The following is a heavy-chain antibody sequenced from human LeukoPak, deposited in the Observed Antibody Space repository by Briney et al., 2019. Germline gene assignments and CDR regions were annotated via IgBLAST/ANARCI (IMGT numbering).Heavy chain of an antibody. Sequence: GGSLRLSCAASGFTFGDFAMHWVRLAPGKGLECVAGLNWNSDTKAYADSVKGRFTIVRDNAYNSLYLQMNSLRVEDTAIYFCARFTRRYSGDYWGQGTLVSVSS. CDR3: ARFTRRYSGDY. J-gene: IGHJ4*02. CDR2: LNWNSDTK. V-gene: IGHV3-9*01. CDR1: GFTFGDFA. D-gene: IGHD1-26*01.